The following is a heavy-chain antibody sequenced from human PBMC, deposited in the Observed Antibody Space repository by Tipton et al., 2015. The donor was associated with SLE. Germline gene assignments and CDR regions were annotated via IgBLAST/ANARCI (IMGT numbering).Heavy chain of an antibody. CDR3: ARNPITMVRGVIPGAFEI. V-gene: IGHV4-59*08. CDR2: ISDSGNT. CDR1: GGSISGYH. Sequence: GLVKPSETLSLICTVSGGSISGYHWSWVRQPPGKGLEWIGYISDSGNTIDNPSLKSRLTISVDTSKNQFSLKLTSVTAADTAVYYCARNPITMVRGVIPGAFEIWGQGTIVTVSS. D-gene: IGHD3-10*01. J-gene: IGHJ3*02.